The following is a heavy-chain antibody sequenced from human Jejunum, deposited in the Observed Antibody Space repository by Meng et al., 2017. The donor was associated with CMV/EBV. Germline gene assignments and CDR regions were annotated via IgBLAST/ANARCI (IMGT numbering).Heavy chain of an antibody. Sequence: FTVRAYAMTGVRQAPGKGLEWVSAMSGDSATIFYADSVKGRFTISRDNSKNTLYLQMNSLRAEDTAVYYCATKNFWSGYYGDGFDIWGQGTMVTVSS. J-gene: IGHJ3*02. CDR3: ATKNFWSGYYGDGFDI. V-gene: IGHV3-23*01. CDR1: FTVRAYA. D-gene: IGHD3-3*01. CDR2: MSGDSATI.